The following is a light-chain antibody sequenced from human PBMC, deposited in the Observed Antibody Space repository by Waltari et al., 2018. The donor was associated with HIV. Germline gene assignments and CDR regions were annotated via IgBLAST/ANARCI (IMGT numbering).Light chain of an antibody. J-gene: IGLJ2*01. Sequence: SSGLTQDPAVFVILGQTVTMKCQGDSLKTYYASPYQWRPGHVPVVVFFGKDQRPSGIPDRFSASTSGDTATLTINAVQAEDEADYYCNSRDTGGGHFVIFGGGTKLTVL. CDR1: SLKTYY. CDR3: NSRDTGGGHFVI. V-gene: IGLV3-19*01. CDR2: GKD.